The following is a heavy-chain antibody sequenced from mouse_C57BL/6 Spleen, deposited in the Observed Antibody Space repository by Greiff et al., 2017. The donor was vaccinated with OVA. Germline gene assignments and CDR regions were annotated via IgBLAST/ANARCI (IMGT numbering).Heavy chain of an antibody. J-gene: IGHJ4*01. V-gene: IGHV3-6*01. D-gene: IGHD3-1*01. CDR1: GYSITSGYY. CDR2: ISYDGSN. Sequence: EVQLVESGPGLVKPSQSLSLTCSVTGYSITSGYYWNWIRQFPGNKLEWMGYISYDGSNNYNPSLKNRISITRDTSKNQFFLKLNSVTTEDTATYYCARDLGASYAMDYWGQGTSVTVSS. CDR3: ARDLGASYAMDY.